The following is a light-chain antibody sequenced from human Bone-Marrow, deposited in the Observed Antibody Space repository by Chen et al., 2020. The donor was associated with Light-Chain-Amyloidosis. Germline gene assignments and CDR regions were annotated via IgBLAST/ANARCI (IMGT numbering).Light chain of an antibody. CDR2: DVT. Sequence: SALTHPPSVSWSPGPSTTISSSGSRSDVGGYNFVSWYQQLPGEAPKLLIYDVTNRPPGVAYRFSGSKASNTASLTVSGLQAEDEADYYCSSYTVSSTWVFGGGTKLTVL. CDR3: SSYTVSSTWV. CDR1: RSDVGGYNF. V-gene: IGLV2-14*03. J-gene: IGLJ3*02.